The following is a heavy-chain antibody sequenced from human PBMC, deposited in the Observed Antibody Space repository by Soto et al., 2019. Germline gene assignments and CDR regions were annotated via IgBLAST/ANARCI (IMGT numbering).Heavy chain of an antibody. CDR1: GGSISSYY. V-gene: IGHV4-59*01. Sequence: SETLSLTCAVSGGSISSYYWSWIRQPPGKGLEWIGYIYYSGSTNYNPSLKSRVTISVDTSKNQFSLKLSSVTAADTAVYYCARDTTMIAGLAPWGQGTLVTVSS. D-gene: IGHD3-22*01. CDR2: IYYSGST. CDR3: ARDTTMIAGLAP. J-gene: IGHJ5*02.